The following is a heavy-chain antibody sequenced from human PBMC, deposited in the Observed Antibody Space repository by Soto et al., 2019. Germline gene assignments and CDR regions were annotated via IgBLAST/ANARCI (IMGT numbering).Heavy chain of an antibody. V-gene: IGHV3-23*01. Sequence: EVQLLESGGGLVPPGGSLRLSCAASVVTFSSYAMSWVRQAPGKGLEWVSAISGSGGSTDYADSVKGRFTISRDNSKNTLYLQMNILRAEDTAVYYCAKENGYSSTWFEFDYWGQGTLVTVSS. CDR2: ISGSGGST. D-gene: IGHD6-13*01. CDR1: VVTFSSYA. J-gene: IGHJ4*02. CDR3: AKENGYSSTWFEFDY.